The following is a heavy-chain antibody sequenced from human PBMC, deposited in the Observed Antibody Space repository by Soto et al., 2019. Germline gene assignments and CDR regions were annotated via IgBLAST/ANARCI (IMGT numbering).Heavy chain of an antibody. D-gene: IGHD2-2*01. CDR2: IYSGGST. CDR1: GFTVSSNY. V-gene: IGHV3-53*02. CDR3: ARDHIVVVPAAMSYYYYGMDV. Sequence: EVQLVETGGGLIQPGGSLRLSCAASGFTVSSNYMSWVRQAPGKGLEWVSVIYSGGSTYYADSVKGRFTISRDNSKNTLYLQMNSLRAEDTAVYYCARDHIVVVPAAMSYYYYGMDVW. J-gene: IGHJ6*01.